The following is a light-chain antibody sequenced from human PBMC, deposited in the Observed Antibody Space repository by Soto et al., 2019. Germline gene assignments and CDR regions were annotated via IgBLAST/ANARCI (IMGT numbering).Light chain of an antibody. J-gene: IGKJ2*01. CDR1: QGISNC. Sequence: DIQMTQSPSSLSASVGDRVTITCQTSQGISNCLNWYQQKPGKAPKLLIYDASNLETGVPSRFSGSGSGTEFTFTISSLQPEDFATYYCQQYDILPLFGQGTKVEIK. CDR3: QQYDILPL. CDR2: DAS. V-gene: IGKV1-33*01.